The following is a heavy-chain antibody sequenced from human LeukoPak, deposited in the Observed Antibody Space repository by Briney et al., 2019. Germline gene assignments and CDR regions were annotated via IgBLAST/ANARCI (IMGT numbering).Heavy chain of an antibody. D-gene: IGHD3-22*01. CDR3: ARESDSSGWYDS. CDR2: ISGDGGST. J-gene: IGHJ5*01. Sequence: GGTLRLSCAAPGFSFDDYAIHWVRQTPGRGLEWVSLISGDGGSTFYADSVKGRFTISRDNSKNSLYLQMSSLRSEDTALYYCARESDSSGWYDSWGQGTLVTVSS. CDR1: GFSFDDYA. V-gene: IGHV3-43*02.